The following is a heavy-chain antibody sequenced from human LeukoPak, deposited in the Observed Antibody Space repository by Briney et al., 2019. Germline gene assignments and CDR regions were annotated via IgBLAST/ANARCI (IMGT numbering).Heavy chain of an antibody. CDR3: AKENIDFWTSPTTFMDV. D-gene: IGHD3-3*01. J-gene: IGHJ6*04. V-gene: IGHV3-7*01. Sequence: GGSMRLFCAASGFTFSNNWMTWVRQAPGKGLEWVASVKKDASEKYYVDSVKGRFTISRDNTKNSLYLQMNGLRAEDTAVYYCAKENIDFWTSPTTFMDVWGKGTTVIVSS. CDR1: GFTFSNNW. CDR2: VKKDASEK.